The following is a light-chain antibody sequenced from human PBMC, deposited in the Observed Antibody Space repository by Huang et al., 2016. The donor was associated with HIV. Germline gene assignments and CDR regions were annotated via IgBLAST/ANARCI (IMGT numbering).Light chain of an antibody. CDR3: MQGKQLPYT. CDR2: ELS. V-gene: IGKV2-29*02. J-gene: IGKJ2*01. Sequence: DIVMTQTPLSLSVTPGQPASISCKSSQGLLYREKIYLYWYLQKPGQSPQLLIYELSNRFSGGPDRFSGSGSPTEFTLKISRVETEDVGVYYCMQGKQLPYTFGQGTRLEIK. CDR1: QGLLYREKIY.